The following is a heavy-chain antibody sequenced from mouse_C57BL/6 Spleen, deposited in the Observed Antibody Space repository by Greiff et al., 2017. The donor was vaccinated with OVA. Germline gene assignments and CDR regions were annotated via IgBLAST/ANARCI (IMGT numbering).Heavy chain of an antibody. Sequence: VQLQQSGAELAKPGASVKLSCKASGYTFTSYWMHWVKQRPGQGLEWIGYINPSSGYTKYNQKFKYKATLTADKSSSTAYMQLSSLTYEDSAVYYCAREELGTTPLDYWGQGTTLTVSS. CDR3: AREELGTTPLDY. J-gene: IGHJ2*01. D-gene: IGHD2-3*01. CDR2: INPSSGYT. V-gene: IGHV1-7*01. CDR1: GYTFTSYW.